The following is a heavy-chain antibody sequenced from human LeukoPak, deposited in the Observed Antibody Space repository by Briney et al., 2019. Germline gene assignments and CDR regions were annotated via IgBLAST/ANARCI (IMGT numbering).Heavy chain of an antibody. CDR3: ASQAGSITMIVVDLGY. CDR2: INPNSGGT. V-gene: IGHV1-2*02. D-gene: IGHD3-22*01. J-gene: IGHJ4*02. Sequence: HRASVKVSCKASGYTFTGYYMHWVRQAPGQGLEWMGWINPNSGGTNYAQKFQGRVTMTRDTSISTAYMELSRLRSDDTAVYYCASQAGSITMIVVDLGYWGQGTLVTVSS. CDR1: GYTFTGYY.